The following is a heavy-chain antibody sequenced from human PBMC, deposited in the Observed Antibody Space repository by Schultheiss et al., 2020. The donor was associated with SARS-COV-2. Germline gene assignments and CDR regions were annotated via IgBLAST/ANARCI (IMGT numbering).Heavy chain of an antibody. Sequence: GGSLRLSCAASGFTFSSYAMHWVRQAPGKGLEWVAVISYDGSNKYYADSVKGRFTISRDNSKNTLYLQMNSLRAEDTAVYYCARDRHDYGAFGAFDIWGQGTMVTVSS. CDR2: ISYDGSNK. CDR3: ARDRHDYGAFGAFDI. J-gene: IGHJ3*02. V-gene: IGHV3-30*01. D-gene: IGHD4-17*01. CDR1: GFTFSSYA.